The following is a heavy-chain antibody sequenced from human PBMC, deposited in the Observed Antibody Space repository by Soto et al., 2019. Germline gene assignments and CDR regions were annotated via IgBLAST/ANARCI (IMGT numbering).Heavy chain of an antibody. CDR1: GGTFSSYA. Sequence: QVQLVQSGAEVKKPGSSVKVSCKASGGTFSSYAISWVRQAPGQGLEWMGGIIPIFGTANYAQKFQGRVTITADESTSTAYMELSSLRSEDTAVYYCAREITMVRGVITTSYYGMDVWGQGTTVTVSS. CDR3: AREITMVRGVITTSYYGMDV. V-gene: IGHV1-69*12. J-gene: IGHJ6*02. D-gene: IGHD3-10*01. CDR2: IIPIFGTA.